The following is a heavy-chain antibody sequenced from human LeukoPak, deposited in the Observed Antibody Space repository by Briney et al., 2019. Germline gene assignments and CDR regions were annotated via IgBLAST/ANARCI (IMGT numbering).Heavy chain of an antibody. CDR2: INPSGGST. CDR1: GYTFTSYA. V-gene: IGHV1-46*01. CDR3: ARDRSVVVITHSLDY. Sequence: GASVKVSCKASGYTFTSYAMNWVRLAPGQGLEWMGIINPSGGSTSYAQKFQGRVTMTRDTSTSTVYMELSSLRSEDTAVYYCARDRSVVVITHSLDYWGQGTLVTVSS. D-gene: IGHD3-22*01. J-gene: IGHJ4*02.